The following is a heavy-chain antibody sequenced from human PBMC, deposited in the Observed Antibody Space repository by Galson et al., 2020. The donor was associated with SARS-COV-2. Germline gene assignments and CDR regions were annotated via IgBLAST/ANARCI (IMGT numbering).Heavy chain of an antibody. J-gene: IGHJ6*02. CDR1: GGSISSSSYY. CDR3: ARPGLGEGYYYGSGAYYYGMDV. Sequence: SETLSLTCTVSGGSISSSSYYWGWIRQPPGKGLEWIGSIYYSGSTYYNPSLKSRVTISVDTSKNQFSLKLSSVTAADTAVYYCARPGLGEGYYYGSGAYYYGMDVWGQGTTVTVSS. V-gene: IGHV4-39*01. CDR2: IYYSGST. D-gene: IGHD3-10*01.